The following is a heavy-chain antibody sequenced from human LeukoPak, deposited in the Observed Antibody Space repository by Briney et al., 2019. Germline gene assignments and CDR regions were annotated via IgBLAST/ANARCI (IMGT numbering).Heavy chain of an antibody. CDR3: ASRVDILTGTGDY. V-gene: IGHV3-21*01. D-gene: IGHD3-9*01. Sequence: GGSLRLSCAASGFTFSSYSMNWVRQAPGKGLEWVSSISSSSSYIYYADSVKGRFTISRDNAKNSLYLQMNSLRAEDTAVYYCASRVDILTGTGDYWGQGTLVTVSS. CDR1: GFTFSSYS. CDR2: ISSSSSYI. J-gene: IGHJ4*02.